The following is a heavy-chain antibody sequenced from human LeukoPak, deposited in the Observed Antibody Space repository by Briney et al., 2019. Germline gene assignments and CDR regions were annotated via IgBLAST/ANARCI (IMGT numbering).Heavy chain of an antibody. CDR2: ISHSGST. CDR1: GYSISSGYY. Sequence: SETLSLTCAVSGYSISSGYYWGWIRQPPGKRLEWIGSISHSGSTFYNPSLKSRVTISVDTPKNQFSLKLSSVTAADTAVYYCARHPDSSGYYIGYWGQGTLVTVSS. D-gene: IGHD3-22*01. CDR3: ARHPDSSGYYIGY. J-gene: IGHJ4*02. V-gene: IGHV4-38-2*01.